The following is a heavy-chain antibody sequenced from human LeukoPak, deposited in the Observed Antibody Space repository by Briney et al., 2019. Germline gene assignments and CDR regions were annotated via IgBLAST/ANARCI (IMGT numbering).Heavy chain of an antibody. V-gene: IGHV3-21*01. Sequence: GGSLRLSCAASGFTFSSYSMNWVRQAPGKGLEWVSSISSSSSYMYYVDSVKGRFTISRDNAKNSLYLRMNSLRAEDTAVYYCARDLYSATNGMDVWGQGTTVTVSS. J-gene: IGHJ6*02. CDR2: ISSSSSYM. CDR1: GFTFSSYS. D-gene: IGHD6-25*01. CDR3: ARDLYSATNGMDV.